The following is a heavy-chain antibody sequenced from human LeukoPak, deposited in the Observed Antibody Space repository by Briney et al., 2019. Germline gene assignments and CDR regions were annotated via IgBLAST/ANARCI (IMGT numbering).Heavy chain of an antibody. CDR3: AKHYLSPGIARDAFDI. J-gene: IGHJ3*02. V-gene: IGHV3-23*01. D-gene: IGHD6-13*01. CDR2: ISGSGGGT. Sequence: GGSLRLSCAASGFTLSSYAMTWVRQAPGKGLEWVSGISGSGGGTYYADSVKGRFTISRDNSKNTLYLQMNSLRAEDTAVYYCAKHYLSPGIARDAFDIWGQGTMVTVSS. CDR1: GFTLSSYA.